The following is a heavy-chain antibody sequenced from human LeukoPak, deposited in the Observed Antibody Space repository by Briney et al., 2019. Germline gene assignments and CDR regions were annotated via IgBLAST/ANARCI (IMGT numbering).Heavy chain of an antibody. CDR2: IIPIFGTA. V-gene: IGHV1-69*05. CDR3: AREGRWLQLPWYFDL. Sequence: SVKVSCKASGGTFSSYAISWVRQAPGQGLEWMGGIIPIFGTANYAQKFQGRVTITTDESTSTAYMELSSLRSEDTAVYYCAREGRWLQLPWYFDLWGRSTLVTVSS. J-gene: IGHJ2*01. CDR1: GGTFSSYA. D-gene: IGHD5-24*01.